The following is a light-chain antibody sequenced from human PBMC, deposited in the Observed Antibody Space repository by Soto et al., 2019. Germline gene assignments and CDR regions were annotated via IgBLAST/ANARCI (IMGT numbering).Light chain of an antibody. CDR1: QDISTW. CDR2: DAS. Sequence: DIQMTQSPSTLSASVGDSVTITCRASQDISTWLAWYQQRPGKAPHLLIYDASRLQSGVPSRFSGSGSGTEFTLTVSSLQPDDFATYYCQHRVFGPGTKVDIK. J-gene: IGKJ3*01. V-gene: IGKV1-5*01. CDR3: QHRV.